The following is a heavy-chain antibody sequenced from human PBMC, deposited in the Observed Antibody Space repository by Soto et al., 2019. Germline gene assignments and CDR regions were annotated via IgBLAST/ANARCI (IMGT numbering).Heavy chain of an antibody. CDR1: GFTFDDYA. V-gene: IGHV3-9*01. CDR2: ISWNSGSI. Sequence: EVQLVESGGGLVQPGRSLRLSCAASGFTFDDYAMHWVRQAPGKGLEWVSGISWNSGSIGYADSVKGRFTISRDNAKNSLYLQMNSLRDEDKALYYCAKDMDGCSGGSRFTEGGGYYYYYGMDVWGQGPTVTVSS. J-gene: IGHJ6*02. CDR3: AKDMDGCSGGSRFTEGGGYYYYYGMDV. D-gene: IGHD2-15*01.